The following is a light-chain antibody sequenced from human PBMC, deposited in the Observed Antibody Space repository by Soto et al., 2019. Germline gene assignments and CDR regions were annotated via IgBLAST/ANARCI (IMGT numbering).Light chain of an antibody. Sequence: QSALTQPPSASGSPGQSVTISCTGTGNDIGGYNYVSWYQQHPGKAPKLMIYEVSRRPSGVPDRFSGSKSANTASLTVFGLQAEDEADYYCSSYAGDNGDVFGTGTKVTVL. V-gene: IGLV2-8*01. CDR1: GNDIGGYNY. J-gene: IGLJ1*01. CDR2: EVS. CDR3: SSYAGDNGDV.